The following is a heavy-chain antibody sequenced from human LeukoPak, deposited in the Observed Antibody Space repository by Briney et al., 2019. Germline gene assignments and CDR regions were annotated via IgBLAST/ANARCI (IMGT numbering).Heavy chain of an antibody. D-gene: IGHD3-3*01. CDR3: PKDRPLNFGVWLAIREPSDY. CDR2: ISGSGGST. V-gene: IGHV3-23*01. J-gene: IGHJ4*02. CDR1: GFTFSSYA. Sequence: GGSLRLSCAASGFTFSSYAMSWVRQAPGKGLEWVSAISGSGGSTYYADSVKGRFTISRDNSKNTLYLQMNSLRAEDTAVYYCPKDRPLNFGVWLAIREPSDYWGKGTRFTFS.